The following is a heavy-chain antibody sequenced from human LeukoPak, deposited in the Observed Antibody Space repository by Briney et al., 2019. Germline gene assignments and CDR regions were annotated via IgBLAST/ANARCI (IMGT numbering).Heavy chain of an antibody. CDR2: IYTSGST. CDR3: ARDRASTFFDY. V-gene: IGHV4-61*02. J-gene: IGHJ4*02. D-gene: IGHD2-2*01. CDR1: GGSISSGSYY. Sequence: SETLSLTCTVSGGSISSGSYYWSWIRQPAGKGLEWIGRIYTSGSTNYNPSLESRVTISVDTSKNQFSLKLSSVTAADTAVYYCARDRASTFFDYWGQGTLVTVSS.